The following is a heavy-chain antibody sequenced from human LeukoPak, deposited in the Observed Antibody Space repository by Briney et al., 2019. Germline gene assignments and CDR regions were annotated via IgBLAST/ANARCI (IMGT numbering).Heavy chain of an antibody. V-gene: IGHV1-46*01. Sequence: ASVKVSCKASGYTFTSYYMHWVRQAPGQGLGGMGIINPSGGSTSSAQKFQGRVTMTRDTSTSTVYMELSSLRSEDTAVYHCAREGAAVAGQDIFDYWGQGTLVTVSS. J-gene: IGHJ4*02. CDR2: INPSGGST. CDR3: AREGAAVAGQDIFDY. D-gene: IGHD6-19*01. CDR1: GYTFTSYY.